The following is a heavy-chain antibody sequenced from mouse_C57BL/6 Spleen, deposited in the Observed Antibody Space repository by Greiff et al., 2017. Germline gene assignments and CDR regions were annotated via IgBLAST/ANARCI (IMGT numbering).Heavy chain of an antibody. J-gene: IGHJ1*03. CDR1: GYTFTSYW. D-gene: IGHD1-1*01. CDR2: IDPSDSDT. CDR3: ARFYYGSSRYWYFDV. V-gene: IGHV1-52*01. Sequence: QVQLQQPGAELVRPGSSVNLSCKASGYTFTSYWMHWVQQRPIQGLEWIGNIDPSDSDTHYNQKFKDKATLTVDKSSSTAYMQLSSLTSEDSAVYYCARFYYGSSRYWYFDVWGTGTTVTVSS.